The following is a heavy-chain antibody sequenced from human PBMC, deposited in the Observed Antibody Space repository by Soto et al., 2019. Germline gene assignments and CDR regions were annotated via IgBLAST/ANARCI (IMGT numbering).Heavy chain of an antibody. J-gene: IGHJ6*02. V-gene: IGHV4-30-2*01. CDR3: ARDFYYYGMDV. CDR2: IYHSGST. CDR1: GGSISSGGYS. Sequence: QLQLQESGSGLVKPSQTLSLTCAVSGGSISSGGYSWSWIRQPPGKGLEWIGYIYHSGSTYYNPSLKSRVTLSVGRSKNQFSLKLSSVTAADTAVYYCARDFYYYGMDVWGQGTTVTVSS.